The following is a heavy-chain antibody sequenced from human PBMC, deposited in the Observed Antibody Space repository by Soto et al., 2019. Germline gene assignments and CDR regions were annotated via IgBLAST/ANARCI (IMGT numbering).Heavy chain of an antibody. CDR2: LYGGGNGP. J-gene: IGHJ4*02. CDR3: XXXXXXDPWAYSFDY. V-gene: IGHV3-23*01. CDR1: GFTFSDFA. Sequence: EVQVLESGGGLVQPGGSLRLSCAATGFTFSDFAMSWVRQAPGKGLEWVSRLYGGGNGPHYADXVKGRVTISRDNSKXXXXXXXXXXXXXXXXXXXXXXXXXXDPWAYSFDYWGQGTLVTVSS.